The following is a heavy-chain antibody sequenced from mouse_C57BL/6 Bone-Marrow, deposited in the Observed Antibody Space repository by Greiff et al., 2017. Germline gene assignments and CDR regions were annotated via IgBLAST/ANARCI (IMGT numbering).Heavy chain of an antibody. Sequence: EVMLVESGGDLVKPGGSLKLSCAASGFTFSSYGMSWVRQTPDQRLEWVGTISRGGSYTYYQDSVKGRFTISRDNANNTLYMQLSSLKSEDTAMYYWARVYGEKGFAYWGQGTLVTVSA. D-gene: IGHD1-1*02. J-gene: IGHJ3*01. V-gene: IGHV5-6*01. CDR3: ARVYGEKGFAY. CDR2: ISRGGSYT. CDR1: GFTFSSYG.